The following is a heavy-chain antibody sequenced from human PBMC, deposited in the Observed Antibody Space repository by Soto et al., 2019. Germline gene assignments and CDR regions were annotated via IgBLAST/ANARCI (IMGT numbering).Heavy chain of an antibody. CDR2: IIPILGIT. Sequence: QAQLMQSGAEVKKPGSSVKVSCKASGGTFSDYAISWVRQAPGQGLEWMGGIIPILGITNYAQKFQGRITIAADESTGTAYLDLRSLRSEDTAVYYCARDPRSITGTTSSEDFQHWGQGTLVSVSS. CDR1: GGTFSDYA. V-gene: IGHV1-69*01. J-gene: IGHJ1*01. D-gene: IGHD1-20*01. CDR3: ARDPRSITGTTSSEDFQH.